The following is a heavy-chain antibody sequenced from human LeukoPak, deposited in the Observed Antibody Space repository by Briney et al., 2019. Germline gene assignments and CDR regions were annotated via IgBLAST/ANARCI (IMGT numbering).Heavy chain of an antibody. CDR1: VFTFSNHG. CDR3: ARDQGTSTTAPKRKGRFDP. J-gene: IGHJ5*02. Sequence: GGSLRLSCAASVFTFSNHGMHGVREAPGKGLEWVALIWYDGSNKECAESVRGRFTISRDNSKHPLYLQMNSLRDEDTAVYYCARDQGTSTTAPKRKGRFDPWGQGTLVTVSS. D-gene: IGHD1-1*01. CDR2: IWYDGSNK. V-gene: IGHV3-33*01.